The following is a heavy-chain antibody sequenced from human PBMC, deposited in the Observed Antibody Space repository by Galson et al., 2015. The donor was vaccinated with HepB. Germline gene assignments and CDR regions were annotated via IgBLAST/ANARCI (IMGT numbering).Heavy chain of an antibody. CDR3: ARDEETREYYYYYGMDV. Sequence: SVKVSYKASGGTFSSYAISWVRQAPGQGLEWMGGIIPIFGTANYAQKFQGRVTITADESTSTAYMELSSLRSEDTAVYYCARDEETREYYYYYGMDVWGQGTTVTVSS. D-gene: IGHD3-10*01. V-gene: IGHV1-69*13. CDR2: IIPIFGTA. CDR1: GGTFSSYA. J-gene: IGHJ6*02.